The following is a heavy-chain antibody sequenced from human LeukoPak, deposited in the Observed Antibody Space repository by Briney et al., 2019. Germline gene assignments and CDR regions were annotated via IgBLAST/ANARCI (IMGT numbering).Heavy chain of an antibody. V-gene: IGHV3-7*01. J-gene: IGHJ6*02. CDR2: IKQDGSEK. D-gene: IGHD6-19*01. CDR1: GFAFSSYW. Sequence: GGSLRLSCAASGFAFSSYWMSWVRQAPGKGLEWEANIKQDGSEKYYVDSVKGRFTISRDNAKNSLYLQMNSLRAEDTAVYYCARARFGSGWYDYYYYGMDVWGQGTTVTVSS. CDR3: ARARFGSGWYDYYYYGMDV.